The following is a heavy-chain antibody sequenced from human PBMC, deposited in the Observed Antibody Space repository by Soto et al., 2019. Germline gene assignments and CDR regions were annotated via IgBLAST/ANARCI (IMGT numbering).Heavy chain of an antibody. CDR3: ARYGSGSYFQDAFDI. CDR1: GGSIRSVGYY. CDR2: IYYSGST. J-gene: IGHJ3*02. Sequence: TLSLPFTVSGGSIRSVGYYWSLIRQHPGKGLEWIGYIYYSGSTYYNPSLKSRVTISVDTSKNQFSLKLSSVTAEDTAVYYCARYGSGSYFQDAFDIWGQGTMVTVSS. V-gene: IGHV4-31*03. D-gene: IGHD3-10*01.